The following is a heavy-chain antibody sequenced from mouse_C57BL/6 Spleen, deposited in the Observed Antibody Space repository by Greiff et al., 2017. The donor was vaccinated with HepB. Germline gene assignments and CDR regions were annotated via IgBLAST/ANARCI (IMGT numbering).Heavy chain of an antibody. CDR3: ARGKIYDDYDEGTYWYFDV. J-gene: IGHJ1*03. D-gene: IGHD2-4*01. Sequence: EVQLQQSGPELVKPGASVKMSCKASGYTFTDYNMHWVKQSHGKSLEWIGYINPNNGGTSYNQKFKGKATLTVNKSSSTAYMELRSLTSEDSAVYYCARGKIYDDYDEGTYWYFDVWGTGTTVTVSS. CDR1: GYTFTDYN. V-gene: IGHV1-22*01. CDR2: INPNNGGT.